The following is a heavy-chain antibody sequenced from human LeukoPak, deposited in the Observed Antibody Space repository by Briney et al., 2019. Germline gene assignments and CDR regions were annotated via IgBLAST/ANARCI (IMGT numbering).Heavy chain of an antibody. V-gene: IGHV1-24*01. D-gene: IGHD2-15*01. CDR1: GYTLTELS. CDR2: FDPEDGET. CDR3: ATDLGACSGGSCYSVGWFDP. J-gene: IGHJ5*02. Sequence: GASVKVSCEVSGYTLTELSMHWVRQAPGKGLEWMGGFDPEDGETIYAQKFQGRVTMTEDTSTDTAYMELSSLRSEDTAVYYCATDLGACSGGSCYSVGWFDPWGQGTLVTVSS.